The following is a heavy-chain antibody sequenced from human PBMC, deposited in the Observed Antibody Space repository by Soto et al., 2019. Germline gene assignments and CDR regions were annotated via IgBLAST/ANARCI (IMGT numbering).Heavy chain of an antibody. CDR2: IYFNGNT. Sequence: SETLSLTCSVSADSFSKYYWTWIRQPPGEGLEWIGYIYFNGNTNYNPSLKGRVTISIDTSKKQFSLNLSSVTAADTAVCYCASVTFGGVVLAHWGQGTLVTVSS. V-gene: IGHV4-59*01. CDR3: ASVTFGGVVLAH. CDR1: ADSFSKYY. D-gene: IGHD3-16*01. J-gene: IGHJ4*02.